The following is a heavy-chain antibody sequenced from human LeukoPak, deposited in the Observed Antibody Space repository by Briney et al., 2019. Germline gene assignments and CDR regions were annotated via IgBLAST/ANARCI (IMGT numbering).Heavy chain of an antibody. CDR2: INHKGTT. V-gene: IGHV4-34*01. Sequence: SETLSLTCALYGGSFNGYYWSWIRQLPGKGLEWIGEINHKGTTKYNSSLKSRVTLSADKSKKQFSLKLSSVTAADTAIYYCARSAGEIRQLVSVRFQHWGLGTLVTVSS. D-gene: IGHD4-17*01. J-gene: IGHJ1*01. CDR1: GGSFNGYY. CDR3: ARSAGEIRQLVSVRFQH.